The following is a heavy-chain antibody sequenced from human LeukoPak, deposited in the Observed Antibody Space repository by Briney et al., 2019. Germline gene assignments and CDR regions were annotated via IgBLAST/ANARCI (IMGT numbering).Heavy chain of an antibody. CDR2: ISHDGDNE. J-gene: IGHJ4*02. CDR3: ARGPFGSCSSPSCYFFDY. D-gene: IGHD2-2*01. Sequence: GRSLRLSCAASGFIFSGFAMHWVRQTPGKGLQWVAGISHDGDNEYYPDYVMGRFTISRDNSKNTLYLQMNSLRGDDTAVYYCARGPFGSCSSPSCYFFDYWGQGSLVTVSS. V-gene: IGHV3-30*04. CDR1: GFIFSGFA.